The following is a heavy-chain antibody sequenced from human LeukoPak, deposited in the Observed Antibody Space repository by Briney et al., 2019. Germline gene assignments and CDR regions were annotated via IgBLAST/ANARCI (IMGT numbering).Heavy chain of an antibody. D-gene: IGHD3-10*01. V-gene: IGHV1-18*01. Sequence: VASVKVSCKASGYTFTSYGISWVRQAPGQELEWMGWISAYNGNTNYAQKLQGRVTMTTDTSTSTAYMELRSLRSDDTAVYYCARRVFYYYGSGSHIDYWGQGTLVTVSS. CDR2: ISAYNGNT. J-gene: IGHJ4*02. CDR3: ARRVFYYYGSGSHIDY. CDR1: GYTFTSYG.